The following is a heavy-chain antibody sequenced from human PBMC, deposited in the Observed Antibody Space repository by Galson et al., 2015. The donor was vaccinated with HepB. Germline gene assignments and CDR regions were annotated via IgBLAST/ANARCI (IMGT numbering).Heavy chain of an antibody. CDR3: ATDGVGQGGWYYYGMDV. Sequence: SVKVSCKVSGYTLTELAMHWVRQAPGKGLEWMGGFDPEDGETIYAQKFQGRVTMTEDTSTDTAYMELSSLSSEDTAVYYCATDGVGQGGWYYYGMDVWGQGTTVTVSS. CDR2: FDPEDGET. CDR1: GYTLTELA. D-gene: IGHD6-19*01. V-gene: IGHV1-24*01. J-gene: IGHJ6*02.